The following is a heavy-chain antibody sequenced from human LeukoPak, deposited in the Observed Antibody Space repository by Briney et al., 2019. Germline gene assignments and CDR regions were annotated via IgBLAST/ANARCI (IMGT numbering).Heavy chain of an antibody. CDR2: ISSSSSYI. D-gene: IGHD3-10*01. V-gene: IGHV3-21*01. CDR1: GFTFSSYS. CDR3: ARGDGDTNAFDI. Sequence: GGSLRLSCAASGFTFSSYSMNWVRQAPGKGXXXVSSISSSSSYIYYADSVKGRFTISRDNAKNSLYLQMNSLRAEDTAVYYCARGDGDTNAFDIWGQGTMVTVSS. J-gene: IGHJ3*02.